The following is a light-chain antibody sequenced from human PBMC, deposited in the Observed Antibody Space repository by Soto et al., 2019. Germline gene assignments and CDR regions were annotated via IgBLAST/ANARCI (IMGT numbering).Light chain of an antibody. CDR2: AAS. J-gene: IGKJ2*01. Sequence: EIGMTQSPATLSVSPEERATLSCRASQSVSSSLAWFQQKPGQAPRLLIYAASARATGIAARLSGSGSGTEFTLTISSLQSEDFAVYYCLQHKSWPFTFGQGTKLEIK. CDR1: QSVSSS. CDR3: LQHKSWPFT. V-gene: IGKV3-15*01.